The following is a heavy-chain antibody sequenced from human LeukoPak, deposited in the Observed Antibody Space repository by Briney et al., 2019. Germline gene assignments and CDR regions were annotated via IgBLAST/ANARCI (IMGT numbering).Heavy chain of an antibody. CDR2: INNSSRYI. V-gene: IGHV3-21*01. CDR1: GFAFSSYA. D-gene: IGHD7-27*01. Sequence: GGSLRLSCAASGFAFSSYAMSWVRQVPGKGLEWVSSINNSSRYISYADSVNGRFTISRDNAKNSLYLQMNSLRAEDTAVYYCARDLGIVYYYGMDVWGQGTTVIVSS. CDR3: ARDLGIVYYYGMDV. J-gene: IGHJ6*02.